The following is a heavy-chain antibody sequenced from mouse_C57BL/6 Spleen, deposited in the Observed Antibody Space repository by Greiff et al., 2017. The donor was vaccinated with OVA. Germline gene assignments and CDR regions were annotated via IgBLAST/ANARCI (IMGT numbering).Heavy chain of an antibody. J-gene: IGHJ4*01. CDR3: AREGIYYGSSYGGAMDY. V-gene: IGHV1-64*01. CDR1: GYTFTSYW. Sequence: QVQLQQPGAELVKPGASVKLSCKASGYTFTSYWMHWVKQRPGQGLEWIGMIHPNSGSTNYNEKFKSKATLTVDTSSSTAYMQLSSLTSEDSAVYYCAREGIYYGSSYGGAMDYWGQGTSVTVSS. D-gene: IGHD1-1*01. CDR2: IHPNSGST.